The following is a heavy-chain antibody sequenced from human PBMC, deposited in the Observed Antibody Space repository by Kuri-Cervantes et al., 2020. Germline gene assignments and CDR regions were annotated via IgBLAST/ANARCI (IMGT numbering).Heavy chain of an antibody. D-gene: IGHD6-19*01. CDR3: AISEGHAGSGFPLLSY. V-gene: IGHV3-30-3*01. J-gene: IGHJ4*02. CDR1: GFTFSSYA. CDR2: IAYDGSNK. Sequence: GESLKISCAASGFTFSSYAMHWVRQAPGKGLEWVAVIAYDGSNKYSADSVKGRFTISRDNSKNTLYLQMNSMRSDDTAVYYCAISEGHAGSGFPLLSYWGQGTLVTVSS.